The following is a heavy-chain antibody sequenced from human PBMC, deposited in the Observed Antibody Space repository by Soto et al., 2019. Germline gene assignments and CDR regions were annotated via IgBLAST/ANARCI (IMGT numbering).Heavy chain of an antibody. V-gene: IGHV3-7*03. Sequence: DVQLVESGGGLVQPGGSLRLSCIASGFTFSKFWMSWVRQAPGKGLEWVANIKHDGSQSYYEDSVKGRFTISRDNAKNSLYLQVNSLRVDDTAAYFCARLLLYSTSGRGWFDPTGQGTLVTVSS. CDR3: ARLLLYSTSGRGWFDP. D-gene: IGHD2-2*02. CDR2: IKHDGSQS. CDR1: GFTFSKFW. J-gene: IGHJ5*02.